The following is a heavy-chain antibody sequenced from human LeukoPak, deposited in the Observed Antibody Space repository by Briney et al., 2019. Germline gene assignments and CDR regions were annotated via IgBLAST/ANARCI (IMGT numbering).Heavy chain of an antibody. Sequence: GGSLRLSCAASGFTFSSYAMSWVRQAPGKGLEWVSAISGSGGSTYYADSVKGRFTISRDNSKNTLYLQMNSLRAEDTAVYYCAKDYDGSGYAGDDAFDIWGQGTMVTVSS. D-gene: IGHD3-22*01. CDR1: GFTFSSYA. J-gene: IGHJ3*02. V-gene: IGHV3-23*01. CDR2: ISGSGGST. CDR3: AKDYDGSGYAGDDAFDI.